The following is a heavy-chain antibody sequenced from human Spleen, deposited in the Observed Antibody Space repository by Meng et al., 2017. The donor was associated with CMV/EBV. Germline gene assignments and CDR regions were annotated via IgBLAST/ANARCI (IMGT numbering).Heavy chain of an antibody. Sequence: GGSLRLSCAASGFTFSSYGMHWVRQAPGKGLEWVAFIRYDGSNKYYADSVKGRFTISRDNSKNTLYLQMNSLRAEDTAVYYCAKVEYSSSSEGNYYYGMDAWGQGTTVTVSS. CDR2: IRYDGSNK. CDR3: AKVEYSSSSEGNYYYGMDA. CDR1: GFTFSSYG. J-gene: IGHJ6*02. V-gene: IGHV3-30*02. D-gene: IGHD6-6*01.